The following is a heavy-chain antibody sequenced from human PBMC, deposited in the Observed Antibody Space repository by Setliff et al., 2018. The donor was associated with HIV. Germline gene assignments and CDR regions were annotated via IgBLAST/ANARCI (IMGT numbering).Heavy chain of an antibody. Sequence: GGSLRLSCAASGFTFKKYAMSWVRHAPGKGLEWVSVISGSGESMYHTDSVKGRFTISRDNFKNTLYLQMNSPRAEDTAIYYCAKDREIGGQLVRIVDSWGQGTLVTVSS. CDR3: AKDREIGGQLVRIVDS. CDR1: GFTFKKYA. J-gene: IGHJ4*02. D-gene: IGHD6-6*01. V-gene: IGHV3-23*01. CDR2: ISGSGESM.